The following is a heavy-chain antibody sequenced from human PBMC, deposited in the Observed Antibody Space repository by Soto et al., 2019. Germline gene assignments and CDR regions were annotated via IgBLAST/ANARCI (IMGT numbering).Heavy chain of an antibody. CDR1: GYTFTRYG. CDR3: ARDEYGGDSGYAMDV. J-gene: IGHJ6*02. CDR2: INTYNGDT. D-gene: IGHD2-21*02. Sequence: QVELVQSGAEVKKPGASVKVSCKASGYTFTRYGISWVRQAPGQGLEWIGWINTYNGDTSYAKKLQGRVTMTTDTSTSTAYMELRSLRSDDTAVYYCARDEYGGDSGYAMDVWGQGTTVTFSS. V-gene: IGHV1-18*01.